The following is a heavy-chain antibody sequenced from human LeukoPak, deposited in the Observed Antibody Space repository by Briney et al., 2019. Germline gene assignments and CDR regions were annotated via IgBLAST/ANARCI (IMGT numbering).Heavy chain of an antibody. J-gene: IGHJ4*02. CDR3: ARVQAAGDGYYFDF. CDR2: INHSGST. D-gene: IGHD7-27*01. Sequence: SGTLSLTCAVYGGSFSDYYWTWIHQPLGKGLAWIGDINHSGSTNYNPSLKSRVTISVDTSKNQFSLKLTSVSAADTAVYYCARVQAAGDGYYFDFWGQGTLVTVSS. CDR1: GGSFSDYY. V-gene: IGHV4-34*01.